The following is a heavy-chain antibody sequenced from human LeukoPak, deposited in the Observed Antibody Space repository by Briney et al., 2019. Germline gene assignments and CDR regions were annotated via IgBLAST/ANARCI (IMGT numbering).Heavy chain of an antibody. CDR2: ISYDGSNK. D-gene: IGHD4-11*01. CDR1: GFTFSSYG. V-gene: IGHV3-30*03. J-gene: IGHJ4*02. CDR3: ASTVAPQYYFDY. Sequence: EGSLRLSCAASGFTFSSYGMHWVRQAPGKGLEWVAVISYDGSNKYYADSVKGRFTISRDNSKNTLYLQMNSLRAEDTAVYYCASTVAPQYYFDYWGQGTLVTVSS.